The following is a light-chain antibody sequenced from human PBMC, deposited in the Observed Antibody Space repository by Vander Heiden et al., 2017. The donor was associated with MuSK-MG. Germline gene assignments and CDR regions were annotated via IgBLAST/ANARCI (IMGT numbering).Light chain of an antibody. J-gene: IGLJ2*01. CDR2: EDN. V-gene: IGLV6-57*02. CDR3: QSYDNDNYMV. Sequence: FMLPQPHSVSESPGQTVTISCTGSSDSIASKYVQWYQQRPGSAPTTVIYEDNQRPSGVPDRFSGSVDSSSNSASLTISGLKTEDEADYYCQSYDNDNYMVFGGGTKVTVL. CDR1: SDSIASKY.